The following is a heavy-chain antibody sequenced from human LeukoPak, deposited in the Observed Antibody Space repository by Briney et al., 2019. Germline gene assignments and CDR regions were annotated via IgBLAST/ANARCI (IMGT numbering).Heavy chain of an antibody. D-gene: IGHD6-6*01. V-gene: IGHV4-30-4*02. CDR2: IYYSGST. CDR3: AGQYSSSSYYYYYYMDV. CDR1: GGSISSGDYY. J-gene: IGHJ6*03. Sequence: PSETLSLTCTVSGGSISSGDYYWSWIRQPPGKGLEWIGYIYYSGSTYYNPSLKSRVTISVDTSKNQFSLKLSSVTAADTAVYYCAGQYSSSSYYYYYYMDVWGKGTTVTVSS.